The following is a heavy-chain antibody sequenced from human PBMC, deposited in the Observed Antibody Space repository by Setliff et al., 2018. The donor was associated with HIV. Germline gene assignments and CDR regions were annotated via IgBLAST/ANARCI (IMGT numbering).Heavy chain of an antibody. J-gene: IGHJ6*02. V-gene: IGHV4-4*02. D-gene: IGHD6-13*01. CDR3: AGGGGGSWLLYYGMDV. CDR1: GGSISSTNW. Sequence: SETLSLTCTVSGGSISSTNWWSWVRQPPGKGLEWIGEIYHTGSTNYNPSLKSRVTISVDKSKNQFSLKLSSGTAADTAVYYCAGGGGGSWLLYYGMDVWGQGTTVTV. CDR2: IYHTGST.